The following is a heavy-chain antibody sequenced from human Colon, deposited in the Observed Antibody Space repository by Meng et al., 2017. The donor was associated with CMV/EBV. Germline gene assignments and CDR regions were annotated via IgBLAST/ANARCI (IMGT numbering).Heavy chain of an antibody. CDR2: IYYSGSA. CDR3: ARTGVSFVELRD. D-gene: IGHD3-10*01. CDR1: GDSIRSHY. V-gene: IGHV4-59*11. J-gene: IGHJ4*02. Sequence: GSLRLSCTVSGDSIRSHYWSWIRQPPGKGLEWMGYIYYSGSATYSPSLRSRITISVDTSKNQFSLNLRSVTAADTAVYHCARTGVSFVELRDWGQGTLVTVSS.